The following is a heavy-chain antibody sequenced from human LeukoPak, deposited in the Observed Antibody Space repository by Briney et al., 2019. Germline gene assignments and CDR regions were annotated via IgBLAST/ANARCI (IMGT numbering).Heavy chain of an antibody. J-gene: IGHJ5*02. D-gene: IGHD2-2*01. CDR2: INHSGST. CDR1: GFTVSSNY. Sequence: GSLRLSCAASGFTVSSNYMSWIRQPPGKGLEWIGEINHSGSTNYNPSLKSRVTISVDTSKNQFSLKLSSVTAADTAVYYCARGLRYCSSTSCLRGMWFDPWGQGTLVTVSS. V-gene: IGHV4-34*01. CDR3: ARGLRYCSSTSCLRGMWFDP.